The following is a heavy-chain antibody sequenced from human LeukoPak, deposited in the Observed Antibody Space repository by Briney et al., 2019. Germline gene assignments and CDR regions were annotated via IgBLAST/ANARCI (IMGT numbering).Heavy chain of an antibody. J-gene: IGHJ1*01. CDR3: ATNLIGAGEYFQQ. V-gene: IGHV3-11*01. D-gene: IGHD2/OR15-2a*01. Sequence: AGSLRLSCAASGLRFSDYYVSWIRQAPGKGLQWVSYISSGGDIMHYADSVKGRFTSSRDNAKNSGYLEMNSLGAEDTAVYYCATNLIGAGEYFQQWGQGTLVTVSS. CDR1: GLRFSDYY. CDR2: ISSGGDIM.